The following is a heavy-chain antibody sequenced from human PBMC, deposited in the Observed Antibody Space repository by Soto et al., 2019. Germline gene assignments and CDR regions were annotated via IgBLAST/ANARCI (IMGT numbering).Heavy chain of an antibody. D-gene: IGHD2-15*01. CDR2: IRSKANSYAT. J-gene: IGHJ5*02. Sequence: GGSLRLSCAASGFTFSGSAMHWVRQASGKGLEWVGRIRSKANSYATAYAASVKGRFTISRDDSKNTAYLQMNSLKTEDTAVYYCTYTRGYCSGGSCYPPTGWYDPWGQGTLVTVSS. CDR3: TYTRGYCSGGSCYPPTGWYDP. CDR1: GFTFSGSA. V-gene: IGHV3-73*01.